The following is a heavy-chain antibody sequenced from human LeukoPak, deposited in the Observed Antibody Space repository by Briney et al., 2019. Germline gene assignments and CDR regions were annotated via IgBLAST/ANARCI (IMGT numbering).Heavy chain of an antibody. J-gene: IGHJ4*02. CDR1: GGSISSGDYY. V-gene: IGHV4-61*08. CDR3: ATQRGKTYATFDF. CDR2: IFYNGNT. D-gene: IGHD4-17*01. Sequence: SQTLSLTCTVSGGSISSGDYYWSWIRQPPGKGLEWIGNIFYNGNTNYKSSLKSRVTISVDTSKNQFTLRLSSVTAADTAVYYCATQRGKTYATFDFWGQGSLVTVSS.